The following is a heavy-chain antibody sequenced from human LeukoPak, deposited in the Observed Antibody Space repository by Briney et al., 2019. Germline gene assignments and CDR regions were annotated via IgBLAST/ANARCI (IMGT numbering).Heavy chain of an antibody. J-gene: IGHJ5*02. Sequence: ASVKVSCKASGYTFTGYYMHWVRQAPGQGLEWMGWINPNSGGTNYAQKFQGRVTMTRDTSISTAYMELSRLRSDDTAVYYCERPSGESYVWGSYRSSWFDPWGQGTLVTVSS. CDR1: GYTFTGYY. D-gene: IGHD3-16*02. CDR3: ERPSGESYVWGSYRSSWFDP. V-gene: IGHV1-2*02. CDR2: INPNSGGT.